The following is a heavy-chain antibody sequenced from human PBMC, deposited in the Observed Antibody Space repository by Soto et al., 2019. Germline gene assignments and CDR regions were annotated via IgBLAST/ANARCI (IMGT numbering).Heavy chain of an antibody. D-gene: IGHD2-2*01. J-gene: IGHJ3*02. CDR3: ARFRSDALTSFVSFDI. CDR2: IYHSGST. Sequence: SENLSLTCTVSGGSVSSGSNYESWILQPPGKGLEWVAYIYHSGSTDYNASGKSRVSISVDLPKNQFSLRLDSVTAADTAVYYCARFRSDALTSFVSFDI. V-gene: IGHV4-61*01. CDR1: GGSVSSGSNY.